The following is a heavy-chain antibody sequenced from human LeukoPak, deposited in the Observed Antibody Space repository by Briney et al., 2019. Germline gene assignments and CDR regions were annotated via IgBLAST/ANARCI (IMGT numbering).Heavy chain of an antibody. J-gene: IGHJ4*02. V-gene: IGHV3-23*01. D-gene: IGHD2-21*02. Sequence: GGSLRLSCAASGFTFSGFVISWVRQAPGKGPQWVADISGSGGSTYYADSVKGRFSVSRDNSKNMVYLELNSLRVEDTAVYYCAREPCGGDCPLDYWGQGTLVTVSS. CDR1: GFTFSGFV. CDR3: AREPCGGDCPLDY. CDR2: ISGSGGST.